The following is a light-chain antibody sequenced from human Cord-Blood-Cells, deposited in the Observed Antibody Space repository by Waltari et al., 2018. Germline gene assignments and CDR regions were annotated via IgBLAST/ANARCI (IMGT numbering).Light chain of an antibody. CDR3: MQALQTRYS. J-gene: IGKJ2*03. CDR1: QSLLHSNGYNY. Sequence: DIVMTQSPLSLPVTPGEPASIPCRSGQSLLHSNGYNYLDWYLQKPGQSPQLLIYLGSNRASGVPDRFSGSGSGTDFTLKISRVEAEDVGVYYCMQALQTRYSFGQGTKLEIK. CDR2: LGS. V-gene: IGKV2-28*01.